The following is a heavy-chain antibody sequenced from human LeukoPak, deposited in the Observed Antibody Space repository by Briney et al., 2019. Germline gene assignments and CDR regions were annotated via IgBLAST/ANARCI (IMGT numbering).Heavy chain of an antibody. CDR1: GDSITSGTYY. J-gene: IGHJ4*02. V-gene: IGHV4-39*01. Sequence: PSETLSLTCTVSGDSITSGTYYWGWIRQPPGKGLEWIGSIYYNGNTYYNPSLKSRVTISVDTSKNQFPLKLSSVTAADTAVYYCARHAGGIAAAGTRPYYYWGQGTLVTVSS. D-gene: IGHD6-13*01. CDR2: IYYNGNT. CDR3: ARHAGGIAAAGTRPYYY.